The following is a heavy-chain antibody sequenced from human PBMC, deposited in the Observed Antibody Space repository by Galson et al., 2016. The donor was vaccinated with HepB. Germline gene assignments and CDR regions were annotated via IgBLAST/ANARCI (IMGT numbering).Heavy chain of an antibody. CDR2: ISGDTTTT. D-gene: IGHD6-13*01. CDR3: AKGGGSTWYISPHFVDP. Sequence: LRLSCAASGLTFSNYAMTWVRQAPGKGLEWVSSISGDTTTTYYADSVKGRFTISRDNSKNTFYLQMNSLRAEDTASYYCAKGGGSTWYISPHFVDPWGQGTLVTVSA. CDR1: GLTFSNYA. V-gene: IGHV3-23*01. J-gene: IGHJ5*02.